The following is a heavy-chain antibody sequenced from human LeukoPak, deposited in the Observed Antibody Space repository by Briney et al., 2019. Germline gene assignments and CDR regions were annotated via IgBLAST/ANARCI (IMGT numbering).Heavy chain of an antibody. Sequence: SETLSLTCAVYGGSFSGYYWSWIRQPPGKGLEWIGEINHSGSTNYNPSLESRVTISVDTSKNQFSLKLSSVTAADTAVYYCARRRIAAAGLVYFDYWGQGTLVTVSS. J-gene: IGHJ4*02. V-gene: IGHV4-34*01. CDR2: INHSGST. CDR1: GGSFSGYY. D-gene: IGHD6-13*01. CDR3: ARRRIAAAGLVYFDY.